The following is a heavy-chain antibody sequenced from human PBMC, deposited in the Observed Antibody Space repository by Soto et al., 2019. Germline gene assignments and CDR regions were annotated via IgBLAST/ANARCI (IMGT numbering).Heavy chain of an antibody. CDR2: VNPSGGHT. D-gene: IGHD2-21*02. J-gene: IGHJ4*02. CDR3: ARGGHVVVVTAALDY. Sequence: QVQLVQSGAEVKKPGASVKVSCKASGDTFTDYYIHWVRQAPGQGLEWMGTVNPSGGHTTYAQHFLGRMTKTRDTSIYTLYKELASLTSEDTAIYFCARGGHVVVVTAALDYWGQGTLVTVSS. CDR1: GDTFTDYY. V-gene: IGHV1-46*01.